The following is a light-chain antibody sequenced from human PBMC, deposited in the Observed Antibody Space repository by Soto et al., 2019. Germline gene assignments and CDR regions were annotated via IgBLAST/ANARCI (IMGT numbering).Light chain of an antibody. CDR1: QGIGND. V-gene: IGKV1-6*01. CDR3: LQDYVYPWT. CDR2: EAS. J-gene: IGKJ1*01. Sequence: AIQVTQSPSSLSASVGDRVTISCRASQGIGNDLGWYQQKPGKAPKILIYEASTLQTGVASRFSGSGSGTDFTLTISSLQPEDFATYYCLQDYVYPWTFGQGTKVEVK.